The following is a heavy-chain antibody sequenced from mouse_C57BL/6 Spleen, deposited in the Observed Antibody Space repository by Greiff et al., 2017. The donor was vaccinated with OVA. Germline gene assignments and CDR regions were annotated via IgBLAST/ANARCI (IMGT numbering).Heavy chain of an antibody. D-gene: IGHD1-1*01. CDR1: GYSITSGYY. V-gene: IGHV3-6*01. CDR2: ISYDGSN. J-gene: IGHJ1*03. CDR3: ARDSLSTTVVVPYFDV. Sequence: EVQVVESGPGLVKPSQSLSLTCSVTGYSITSGYYWNWIRQFPGNKLEWMGYISYDGSNNYNPSLKNRISITRDTSKNQFFLKLNSVTTEDTATYYCARDSLSTTVVVPYFDVWGTGTTVTVAS.